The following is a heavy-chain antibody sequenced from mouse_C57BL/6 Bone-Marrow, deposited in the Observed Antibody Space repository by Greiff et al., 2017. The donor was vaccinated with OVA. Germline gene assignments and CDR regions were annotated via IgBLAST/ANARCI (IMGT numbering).Heavy chain of an antibody. CDR2: IHPNSGST. Sequence: VQLQQPGAELVKPGASVKLSCKASGYTFTSYWMHWVKQRPGQGLEWIGMIHPNSGSTNYNEKFKSKATLTVDKSSSTAYMQLSSLTSEDSAVYYCARYRITGTSCYFDVWGTGTTVTVSS. D-gene: IGHD4-1*01. CDR3: ARYRITGTSCYFDV. CDR1: GYTFTSYW. V-gene: IGHV1-64*01. J-gene: IGHJ1*03.